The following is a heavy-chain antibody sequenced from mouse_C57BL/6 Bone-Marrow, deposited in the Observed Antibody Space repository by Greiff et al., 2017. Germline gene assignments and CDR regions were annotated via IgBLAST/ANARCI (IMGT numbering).Heavy chain of an antibody. CDR2: IYPGDGDT. Sequence: VQLQQSGPELVKPGASVKISCKASGYAFSSSWMNWVKQRPGKGLERIGRIYPGDGDTNYNGKFKGKATLTADKSSSTAYMQLSSLTSEDSAVYFCARGGYDAWFAYWGQGTLVTVSA. J-gene: IGHJ3*01. CDR1: GYAFSSSW. V-gene: IGHV1-82*01. D-gene: IGHD2-2*01. CDR3: ARGGYDAWFAY.